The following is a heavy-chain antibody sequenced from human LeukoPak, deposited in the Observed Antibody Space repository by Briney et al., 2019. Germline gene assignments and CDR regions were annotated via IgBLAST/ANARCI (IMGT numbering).Heavy chain of an antibody. Sequence: SGGSLRLSCAASGFTFSSYAMSWVRQAPGKGLEWVSAISGSGGSTYYADSVKGRFTISRDNSKNTLYLQMNSVRAEDTAVYYCAKGHSGYGYYNWFDPWGQGTLVTVSS. CDR1: GFTFSSYA. CDR3: AKGHSGYGYYNWFDP. D-gene: IGHD5-18*01. J-gene: IGHJ5*02. CDR2: ISGSGGST. V-gene: IGHV3-23*01.